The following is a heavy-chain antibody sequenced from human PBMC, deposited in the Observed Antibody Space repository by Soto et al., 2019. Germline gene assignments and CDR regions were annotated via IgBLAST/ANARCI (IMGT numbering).Heavy chain of an antibody. CDR3: ARDAAYYDFWSDAFDI. J-gene: IGHJ3*02. V-gene: IGHV4-31*03. D-gene: IGHD3-3*01. CDR1: GGYISSGRYY. Sequence: SATLSLTCTVSGGYISSGRYYLCWIRQHPGKGLEWIGYIYYSGSTYYNPSLKSRVSISVDTSKNQFSLKLSSVTAADTAVFYCARDAAYYDFWSDAFDIWGQGTMVTVSS. CDR2: IYYSGST.